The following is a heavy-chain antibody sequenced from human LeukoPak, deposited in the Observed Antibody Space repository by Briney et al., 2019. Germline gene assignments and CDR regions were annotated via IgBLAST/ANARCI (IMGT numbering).Heavy chain of an antibody. CDR2: IKHDGRVQ. V-gene: IGHV3-7*01. J-gene: IGHJ4*02. CDR1: GFTFSSFW. D-gene: IGHD2-15*01. Sequence: GGSLRLSCAASGFTFSSFWMSWVRQAPGKGLEWVANIKHDGRVQYYLDSVKGRFTISRDNAKNSLYLQMNSLRAEDTAVYYCARDTPLGCFDYWGQGTLVTVSS. CDR3: ARDTPLGCFDY.